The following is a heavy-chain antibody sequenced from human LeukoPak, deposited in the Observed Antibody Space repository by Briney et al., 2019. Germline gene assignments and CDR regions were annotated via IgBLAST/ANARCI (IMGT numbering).Heavy chain of an antibody. Sequence: QSGGSLRLSCAASGFTFDDYAMHWVRQAPGKGLEWVSGISWNSGSIGYADSVKGRFTISRDNAKNSLYLQMNSLRAEDTALYYCAKDKGYDILTGYPIDYWGQGTLVTVSS. CDR1: GFTFDDYA. V-gene: IGHV3-9*01. CDR2: ISWNSGSI. CDR3: AKDKGYDILTGYPIDY. J-gene: IGHJ4*02. D-gene: IGHD3-9*01.